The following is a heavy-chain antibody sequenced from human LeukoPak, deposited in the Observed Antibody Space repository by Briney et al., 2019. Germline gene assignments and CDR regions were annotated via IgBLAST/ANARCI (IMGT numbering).Heavy chain of an antibody. CDR3: ARPTYCGSNCYFNFDY. D-gene: IGHD2-21*02. CDR2: IKPNSGVA. CDR1: GYTFATYF. J-gene: IGHJ4*02. V-gene: IGHV1-2*02. Sequence: GASVKVSCKTSGYTFATYFMHWVRQAPGQGLEWMGDIKPNSGVANYAQKFRGRVTMTWDTSISTAYIELSGLTSDDTAIYYCARPTYCGSNCYFNFDYWGQGTLVSVSS.